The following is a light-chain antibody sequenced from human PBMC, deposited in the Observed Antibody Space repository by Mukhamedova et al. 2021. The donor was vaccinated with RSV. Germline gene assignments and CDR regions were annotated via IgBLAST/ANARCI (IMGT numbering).Light chain of an antibody. V-gene: IGLV1-51*01. J-gene: IGLJ3*02. CDR2: DNN. Sequence: VTISCSGSSSNIGNNFVSWYQHLPGAAPKLVIYDNNKRPSGIPDRFSGSKSGTSATLGITGLQTGDEADYYFGTWVCSLSAVFG. CDR3: GTWVCSLSAV. CDR1: SSNIGNNF.